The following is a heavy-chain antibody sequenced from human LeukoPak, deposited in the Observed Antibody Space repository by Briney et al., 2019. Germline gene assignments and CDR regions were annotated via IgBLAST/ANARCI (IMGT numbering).Heavy chain of an antibody. V-gene: IGHV4-34*01. CDR1: IDSFSNYH. Sequence: SETLSLTCAAYIDSFSNYHWNWIRQTPAKGMEWIGEVNESGGTNISPSLRSRVILSVDTSKNQFSLKLISVTVADTAIYYCARDFPPKGQLRTFDYWGQGTLVTVSS. J-gene: IGHJ4*02. CDR3: ARDFPPKGQLRTFDY. D-gene: IGHD1-1*01. CDR2: VNESGGT.